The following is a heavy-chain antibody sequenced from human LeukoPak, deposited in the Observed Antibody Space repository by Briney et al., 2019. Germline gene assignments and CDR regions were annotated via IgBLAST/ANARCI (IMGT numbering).Heavy chain of an antibody. CDR3: AKDPTYYYGSGRRFDP. V-gene: IGHV3-23*01. J-gene: IGHJ5*02. Sequence: GRSLRLSCAASGFTFINYAMHWVRQAPGKGLEWVSAISGSGGSTYYADSVKGRFTISRDNSKNTLYLQMNSLRAEDTAVYYCAKDPTYYYGSGRRFDPWGQGTLVTVSS. D-gene: IGHD3-10*01. CDR1: GFTFINYA. CDR2: ISGSGGST.